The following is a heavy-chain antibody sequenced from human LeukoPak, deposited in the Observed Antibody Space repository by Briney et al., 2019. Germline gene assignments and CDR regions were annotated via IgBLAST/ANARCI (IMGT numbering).Heavy chain of an antibody. J-gene: IGHJ3*02. D-gene: IGHD7-27*01. V-gene: IGHV4-59*01. CDR3: ARSNWGFNDAFDI. CDR1: GDSMSGYY. Sequence: SETLSLTCTVYGDSMSGYYWSWIRQPPGKGLEWIGYFYYTGSTNYNPSLKSRVTISVDTSKNQFSLKLSSVTAADTAVYYCARSNWGFNDAFDIWGQGTMVTISS. CDR2: FYYTGST.